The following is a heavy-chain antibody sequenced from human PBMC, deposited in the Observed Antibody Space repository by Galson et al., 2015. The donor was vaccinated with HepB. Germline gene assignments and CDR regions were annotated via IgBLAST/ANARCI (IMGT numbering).Heavy chain of an antibody. J-gene: IGHJ4*02. CDR1: GFTFSRSG. CDR2: ISYDGRNK. Sequence: SLRLSCAASGFTFSRSGMHWVRQAPGKGLEWVALISYDGRNKYYADSVNGRFTISRDNSRSTVFLEMNSLRAEDTALYYCAKLYTGSGDYDDYWGQGTMVTVSS. CDR3: AKLYTGSGDYDDY. D-gene: IGHD3-3*01. V-gene: IGHV3-30*18.